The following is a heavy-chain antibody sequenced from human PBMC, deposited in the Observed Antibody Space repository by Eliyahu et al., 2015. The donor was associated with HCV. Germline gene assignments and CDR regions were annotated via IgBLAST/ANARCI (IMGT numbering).Heavy chain of an antibody. D-gene: IGHD6-13*01. CDR1: GYTFTGYY. CDR2: INPNSGGT. J-gene: IGHJ5*02. CDR3: ARDWGYSSSWYSRVRFDP. Sequence: QVQLVQSGAEVKKPGASVKVSCKASGYTFTGYYMHWVRQAPGQGLEWMGWINPNSGGTNYAQKFQGRVTMTRDTSISTAYMELSRLRSDDTAVYYCARDWGYSSSWYSRVRFDPWGQGTLVTVSS. V-gene: IGHV1-2*02.